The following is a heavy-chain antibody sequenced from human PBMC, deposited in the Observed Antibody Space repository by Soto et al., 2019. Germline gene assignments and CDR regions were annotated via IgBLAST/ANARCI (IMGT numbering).Heavy chain of an antibody. Sequence: GGSLRLSCAASGFTFSSYGMYWVRQAPGKGLEWVAVISYDGSNKYYADSVKGRFSISRDNSKNTLFLQMDSLRAEDTALYYCSKAYAVPAATASLDYWGQGTQVTVSS. CDR2: ISYDGSNK. J-gene: IGHJ4*02. V-gene: IGHV3-30*18. CDR3: SKAYAVPAATASLDY. D-gene: IGHD2-2*01. CDR1: GFTFSSYG.